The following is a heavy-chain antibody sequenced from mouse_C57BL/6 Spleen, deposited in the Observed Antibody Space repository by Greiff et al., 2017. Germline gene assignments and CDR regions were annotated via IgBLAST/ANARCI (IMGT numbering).Heavy chain of an antibody. D-gene: IGHD1-1*01. CDR1: GYAFSSSW. Sequence: VQLVESGPELVKPGASVKISCKASGYAFSSSWMNWVKQRPGKGLEWIGRIYPGDGDTNYNGKFKGKATLTADKSSSTAYMQLSSLTSEDSAVYFCAREEDYGSSWYFDVWGTGTTVTVSS. CDR2: IYPGDGDT. CDR3: AREEDYGSSWYFDV. J-gene: IGHJ1*03. V-gene: IGHV1-82*01.